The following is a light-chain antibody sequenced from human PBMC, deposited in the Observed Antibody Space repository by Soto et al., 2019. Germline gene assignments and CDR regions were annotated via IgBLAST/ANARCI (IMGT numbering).Light chain of an antibody. Sequence: EIVLTQSPDTLSLSPGERATLSCRASQSVPNSRLAWYQQKPGQAPSLVISDTSIRATGIPDRFSGSGSGTDFTLEISRVETDDVGIYYCMQSTQLPPTFGQGTRLEIK. V-gene: IGKV3D-20*02. J-gene: IGKJ5*01. CDR3: MQSTQLPPT. CDR2: DTS. CDR1: QSVPNSR.